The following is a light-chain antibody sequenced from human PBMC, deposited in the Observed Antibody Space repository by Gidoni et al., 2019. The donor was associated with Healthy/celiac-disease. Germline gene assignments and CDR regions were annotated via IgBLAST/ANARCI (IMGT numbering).Light chain of an antibody. V-gene: IGKV1-39*01. J-gene: IGKJ5*01. CDR2: AAS. CDR3: QQGYSTPS. Sequence: DIQMTTSPSSLSASVGDSVAITCRASQRISSYLNWYQQKPGKAPKLLIYAASSLQSGVPSRFGGSGSGTDFTLTISSLQPKDFATYYCQQGYSTPSFGQXTRLEIK. CDR1: QRISSY.